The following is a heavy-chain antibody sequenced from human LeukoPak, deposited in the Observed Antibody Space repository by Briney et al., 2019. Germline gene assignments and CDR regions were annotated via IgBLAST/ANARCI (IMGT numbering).Heavy chain of an antibody. D-gene: IGHD3-16*02. CDR2: ISSGSTTI. J-gene: IGHJ4*02. CDR1: GFTSSSNS. Sequence: GGSLRLSCAACGFTSSSNSINWVRQAPGKGLEGVSFISSGSTTIFYADSVKGRFTISRDNAKNSLHLQLNSLRAEDTAVYYCAREYVWGSSRYLDYWGQGTLVTVSS. V-gene: IGHV3-48*04. CDR3: AREYVWGSSRYLDY.